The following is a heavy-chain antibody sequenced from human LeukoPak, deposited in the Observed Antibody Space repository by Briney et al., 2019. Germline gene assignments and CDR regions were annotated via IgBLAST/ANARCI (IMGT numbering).Heavy chain of an antibody. CDR2: ISAYNGNT. D-gene: IGHD6-19*01. V-gene: IGHV1-18*01. CDR3: ARDGPVAGTRQFDY. CDR1: GYTFTSYG. J-gene: IGHJ4*02. Sequence: ASVKVSCKASGYTFTSYGTSWVRQAPGQGLGGMGWISAYNGNTNYAQKLQGRVTMTTDTSTSTAYMELRSLRSDDTAVYYCARDGPVAGTRQFDYWGQGTLVTVSS.